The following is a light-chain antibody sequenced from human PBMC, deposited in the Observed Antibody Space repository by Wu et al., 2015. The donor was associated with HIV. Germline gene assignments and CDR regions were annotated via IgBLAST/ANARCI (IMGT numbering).Light chain of an antibody. J-gene: IGKJ2*01. CDR3: QQYVWSPRT. CDR2: RVS. CDR1: QSVRSN. Sequence: EVVMTQSPATLSVSPGERATLSCRASQSVRSNLAWYQQKPGQAPRLLIYRVSSRATGIPDRFSGSGSGTDFTLTISRLEPEDFAVYYCQQYVWSPRTFGQGTKLEIK. V-gene: IGKV3-20*01.